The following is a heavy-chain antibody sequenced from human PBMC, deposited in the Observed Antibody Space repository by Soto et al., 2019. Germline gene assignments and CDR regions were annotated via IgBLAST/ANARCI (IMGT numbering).Heavy chain of an antibody. CDR3: ARDKQLDTNYYYYGMDV. CDR2: INPSGGST. J-gene: IGHJ6*02. D-gene: IGHD6-6*01. V-gene: IGHV1-46*01. CDR1: GYTFTSYY. Sequence: ASVKVSCKASGYTFTSYYMHWVRQAPGQGLEWMGIINPSGGSTSYAQKFQGRVTMTRDTSTSTVYMELSSLRSEDTAVYYCARDKQLDTNYYYYGMDVWGQGTTVTVSS.